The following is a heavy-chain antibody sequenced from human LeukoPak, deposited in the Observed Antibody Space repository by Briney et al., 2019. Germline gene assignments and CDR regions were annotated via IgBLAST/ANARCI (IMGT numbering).Heavy chain of an antibody. D-gene: IGHD3-10*01. CDR2: IYSGGST. J-gene: IGHJ4*02. Sequence: SGGSLRLSCADSGFTVSSNYMSWVRQAPGKGLEWVSVIYSGGSTYYADSVKSRFTISRDNSKNTLYLQMNSLRAEDTAVYYCARDRRDYYGSGSYADYWAREPWSPSPQ. V-gene: IGHV3-66*01. CDR1: GFTVSSNY. CDR3: ARDRRDYYGSGSYADY.